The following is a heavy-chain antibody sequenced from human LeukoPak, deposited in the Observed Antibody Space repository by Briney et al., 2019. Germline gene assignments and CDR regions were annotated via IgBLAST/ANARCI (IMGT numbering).Heavy chain of an antibody. Sequence: GGSLRLSCAASGFTFSNDAMTWVRQAPGKGLEWVSAISGSGGSTYYADSVKGRFTISRDNSKNTLYLQMNSLRAEDTAVYYCAKTYYDFWSGYYQRGYYFDYWGQGTLVTVSS. V-gene: IGHV3-23*01. CDR1: GFTFSNDA. D-gene: IGHD3-3*01. CDR3: AKTYYDFWSGYYQRGYYFDY. CDR2: ISGSGGST. J-gene: IGHJ4*02.